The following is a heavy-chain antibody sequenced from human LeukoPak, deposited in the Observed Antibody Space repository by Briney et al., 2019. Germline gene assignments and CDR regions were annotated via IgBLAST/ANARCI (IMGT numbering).Heavy chain of an antibody. V-gene: IGHV1-46*01. CDR3: ARGLFGDTAMVSNWFDP. CDR1: GYTFTSYY. J-gene: IGHJ5*02. D-gene: IGHD5-18*01. Sequence: ASVKVSCKASGYTFTSYYLHWVRQAPGQGLEWMGIINPNVGSTSYAQKFQGRVTMTRNTSISTAYMELSSLRSEDTAVYYCARGLFGDTAMVSNWFDPWGQGTLVTVSS. CDR2: INPNVGST.